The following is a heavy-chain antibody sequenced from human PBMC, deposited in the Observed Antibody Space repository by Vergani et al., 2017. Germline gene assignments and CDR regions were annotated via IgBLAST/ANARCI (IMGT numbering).Heavy chain of an antibody. V-gene: IGHV3-33*03. J-gene: IGHJ6*02. D-gene: IGHD1-26*01. CDR3: AKDIVGAHWYYYGMDV. Sequence: QVQLVESGGGVVQPGRSLRLSCAASGFTFSSYGMHWVRQAPGKGLEWVAVIWYDGSNKYYADSVKVRFTISRDNSKNSLYLQMNSLRTEDTALYYCAKDIVGAHWYYYGMDVWGQGTTVTVSS. CDR1: GFTFSSYG. CDR2: IWYDGSNK.